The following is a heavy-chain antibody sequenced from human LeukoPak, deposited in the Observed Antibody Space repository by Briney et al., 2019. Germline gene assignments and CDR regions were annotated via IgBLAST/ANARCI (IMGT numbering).Heavy chain of an antibody. Sequence: GGSLRLSCAASGFTVSSNYMSWVRQAPGKGLEWVSVIYSGGSTYYADSVKGRFTISRDNAKNSLYLQMNSLRAEDTAVYYCARFEDCGGDCYLLGDAFDIWGQGTMVTVSS. D-gene: IGHD2-21*02. CDR2: IYSGGST. J-gene: IGHJ3*02. CDR3: ARFEDCGGDCYLLGDAFDI. CDR1: GFTVSSNY. V-gene: IGHV3-66*01.